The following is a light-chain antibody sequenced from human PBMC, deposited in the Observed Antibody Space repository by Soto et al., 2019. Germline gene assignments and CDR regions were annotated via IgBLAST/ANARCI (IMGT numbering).Light chain of an antibody. CDR3: CSYGGSFPYV. CDR1: SSDVGGYDH. CDR2: DVT. Sequence: QSVLTQPPSVSGSPGQSVTISCTGTSSDVGGYDHVSWYQQHPGKAPKLLIYDVTKRPSGVPDRFSGSKSGNTASLTISGLQAEDEADFFCCSYGGSFPYVFGTGTKLTVL. V-gene: IGLV2-11*01. J-gene: IGLJ1*01.